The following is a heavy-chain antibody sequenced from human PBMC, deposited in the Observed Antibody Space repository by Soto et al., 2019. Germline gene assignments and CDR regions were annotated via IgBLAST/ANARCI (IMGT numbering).Heavy chain of an antibody. D-gene: IGHD3-10*01. CDR3: AKDHYGSAIYGMDV. CDR1: GFTFDDYA. Sequence: EVQLVESGGGLVQPGRSLRLSCAASGFTFDDYAMHWVRQTPGKGLEWVSGITWNSGTIGYADSVKGRFTISRDNGKKSRDRQMNSGRAEGRALWDGAKDHYGSAIYGMDVWGQGTTVTVSS. J-gene: IGHJ6*02. V-gene: IGHV3-9*01. CDR2: ITWNSGTI.